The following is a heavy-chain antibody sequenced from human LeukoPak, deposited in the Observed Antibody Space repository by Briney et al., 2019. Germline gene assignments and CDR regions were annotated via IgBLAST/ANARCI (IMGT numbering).Heavy chain of an antibody. CDR2: INHSGST. J-gene: IGHJ4*02. D-gene: IGHD4-17*01. V-gene: IGHV4-34*01. Sequence: PSETLSLTCTVSGGSISSYYWSWIRQPPGKGLEGIGEINHSGSTNYNPSLKSRVTISVDTSKNQFSLKLSSVTAADTAVYYCARGLSYGDYGLDYWGQGTLVTVSS. CDR3: ARGLSYGDYGLDY. CDR1: GGSISSYY.